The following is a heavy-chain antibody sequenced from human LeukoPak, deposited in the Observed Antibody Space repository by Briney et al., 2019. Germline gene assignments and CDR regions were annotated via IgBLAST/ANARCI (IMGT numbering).Heavy chain of an antibody. CDR2: ISVYKGNT. CDR3: ARDYRAAAGVEYFQH. Sequence: ASVKVSCKASGGTFSSYAISWVRQAPGQGLEWMGWISVYKGNTKYTQKLQGRVTMTTDTSTSTAYMELTSLRSDDTAVYYCARDYRAAAGVEYFQHWGQGTLVTVSS. J-gene: IGHJ1*01. D-gene: IGHD6-13*01. V-gene: IGHV1-18*01. CDR1: GGTFSSYA.